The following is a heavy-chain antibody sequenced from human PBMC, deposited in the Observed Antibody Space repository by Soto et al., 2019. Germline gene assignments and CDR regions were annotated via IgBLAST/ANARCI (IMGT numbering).Heavy chain of an antibody. J-gene: IGHJ6*02. CDR1: GYTFTSYD. D-gene: IGHD5-18*01. V-gene: IGHV1-8*01. CDR2: MNPNSGNT. Sequence: ASVKVSCKASGYTFTSYDINWVRQATGQGLEWMGWMNPNSGNTGYAQKFQGRVTMTRNTSISTAYMELSSLRSEDTAVYYCARGSTAMVLYYYYYYGMDVWGQGTTVTVSS. CDR3: ARGSTAMVLYYYYYYGMDV.